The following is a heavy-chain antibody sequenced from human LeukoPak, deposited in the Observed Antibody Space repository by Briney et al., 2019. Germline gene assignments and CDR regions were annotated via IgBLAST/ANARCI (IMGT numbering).Heavy chain of an antibody. V-gene: IGHV3-9*01. J-gene: IGHJ4*02. Sequence: GGSLRLSCAASGFTFDDYAMHWVRQAPGKGLEWVSGISWNSGTIGYADSVKGRFTISRDNAKNSPYLQMNSLRDEDTALYYCAKDMRAARTFFDYWGQGTLVTVSS. CDR1: GFTFDDYA. CDR2: ISWNSGTI. CDR3: AKDMRAARTFFDY. D-gene: IGHD6-6*01.